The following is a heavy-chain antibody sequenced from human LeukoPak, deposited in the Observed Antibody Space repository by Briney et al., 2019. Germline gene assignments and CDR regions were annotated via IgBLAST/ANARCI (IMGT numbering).Heavy chain of an antibody. J-gene: IGHJ4*02. CDR2: INPSGGST. CDR1: GYTFTSYY. D-gene: IGHD4-17*01. V-gene: IGHV1-46*01. Sequence: ASVKASCKASGYTFTSYYMHWVRQAPGQGLEWMGIINPSGGSTSYAQKFQGRVTMTRDTSTSTVYMELSSLRSEDTAVYYCARDLEGPGGDTVTKYPGSGAYWGQGALVTVSS. CDR3: ARDLEGPGGDTVTKYPGSGAY.